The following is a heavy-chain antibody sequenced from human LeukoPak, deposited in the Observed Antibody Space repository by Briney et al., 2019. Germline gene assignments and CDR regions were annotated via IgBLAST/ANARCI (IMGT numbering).Heavy chain of an antibody. Sequence: AASVKVSCKASGGTFSSYAFSWVRQAPGQGLEWMGRIIPILGIANYAQKFQGRVTITADKSTSTAYMELSSLRSEDTAVYYCARDPGVEMATISYLINLDYWGQGTLVTVSS. J-gene: IGHJ4*02. CDR1: GGTFSSYA. D-gene: IGHD5-24*01. V-gene: IGHV1-69*04. CDR2: IIPILGIA. CDR3: ARDPGVEMATISYLINLDY.